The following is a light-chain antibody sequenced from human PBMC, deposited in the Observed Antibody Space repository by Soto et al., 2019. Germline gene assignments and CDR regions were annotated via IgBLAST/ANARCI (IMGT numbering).Light chain of an antibody. Sequence: IQMTQSTSSLSASVGDRVTITCRASQSISSYLNWYQQKPGKAPKLLIYAASSLQSGVPSRFSGSGSGTDFTLTISSLQPEDFATYYCQQSYSTPLTFGGGTKV. J-gene: IGKJ4*01. CDR3: QQSYSTPLT. CDR2: AAS. V-gene: IGKV1-39*01. CDR1: QSISSY.